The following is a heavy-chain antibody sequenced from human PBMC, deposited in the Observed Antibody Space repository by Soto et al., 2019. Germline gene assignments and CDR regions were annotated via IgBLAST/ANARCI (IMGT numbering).Heavy chain of an antibody. CDR2: ISYDAREQ. CDR1: GLAFSAYH. V-gene: IGHV3-30*18. J-gene: IGHJ4*02. CDR3: TKGTYRSGRYGFDH. D-gene: IGHD6-19*01. Sequence: VQLEDSGGGVVQPGKSLRLSCVVSGLAFSAYHMYWVRQAPGKGLEWLSVISYDAREQVYADSVRCRFTISRDNSRDIFFLQMINLRVKETAVYYCTKGTYRSGRYGFDHWGQGTLVIVSS.